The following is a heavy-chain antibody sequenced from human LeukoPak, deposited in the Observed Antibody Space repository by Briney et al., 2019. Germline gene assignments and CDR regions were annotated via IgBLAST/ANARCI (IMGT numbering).Heavy chain of an antibody. CDR3: AQNGQSGFSFDP. V-gene: IGHV4-34*01. CDR1: GGSISSYY. J-gene: IGHJ5*02. Sequence: SETLSLTCTVSGGSISSYYWSWIRQPPGRGLEWIGEGSDVGGTKYNPSLKSRVTISADTSKNQFSLKLSSVTAADTAVYYCAQNGQSGFSFDPWGQGTLVTVSS. D-gene: IGHD2-8*01. CDR2: GSDVGGT.